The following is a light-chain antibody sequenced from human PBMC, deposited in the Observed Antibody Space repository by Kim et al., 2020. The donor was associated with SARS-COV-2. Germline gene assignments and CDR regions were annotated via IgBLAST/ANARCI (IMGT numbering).Light chain of an antibody. CDR2: AAS. V-gene: IGKV3-20*01. CDR3: QGYRA. J-gene: IGKJ1*01. CDR1: QSVSTSY. Sequence: EVVLTQSPGTLSLSPGERATLSCRTSQSVSTSYFAWYQVKPGQAPRLLIYAASSRATGIPDRFTGSGSGTDFTLSISRLEPEDFAVYYSQGYRAFGQGTKIDIK.